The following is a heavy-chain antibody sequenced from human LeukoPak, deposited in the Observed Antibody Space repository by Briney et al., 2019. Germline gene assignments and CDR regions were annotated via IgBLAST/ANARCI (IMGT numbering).Heavy chain of an antibody. J-gene: IGHJ5*02. CDR1: GYTFTSYG. Sequence: GASVKVSCKASGYTFTSYGISWVRQAPGQGLEWMGWISAYNGNTNYAQKLQGRVTMTTDTSTSTAYMELRSLRSDDTAVYYCAYCITMVRGVHGVWFDPWGQGTLVTVSS. CDR2: ISAYNGNT. D-gene: IGHD3-10*01. CDR3: AYCITMVRGVHGVWFDP. V-gene: IGHV1-18*01.